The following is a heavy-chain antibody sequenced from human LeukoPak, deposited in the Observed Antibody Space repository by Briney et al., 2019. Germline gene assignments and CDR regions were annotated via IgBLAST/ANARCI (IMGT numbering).Heavy chain of an antibody. CDR1: GGSFSGYY. CDR3: ARDLDGDRFDY. D-gene: IGHD4-17*01. CDR2: INHSGST. V-gene: IGHV4-34*01. Sequence: SETLSLTCAVYGGSFSGYYWSWIRQPPGKGLEWIGEINHSGSTNYNASLKSRVTISVDTSKNQFSLNLSSVTAADTAVYYCARDLDGDRFDYWGQGTLITVSS. J-gene: IGHJ4*02.